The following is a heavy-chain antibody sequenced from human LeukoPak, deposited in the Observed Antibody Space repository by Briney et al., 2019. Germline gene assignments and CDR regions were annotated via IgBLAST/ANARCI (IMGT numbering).Heavy chain of an antibody. Sequence: SVKVSCKASGGTFSSYAISWVRQAPGQGLEWMGRIIPIFGTANYAQKFQGRVTITTDESTSTAYMELSSLRSEDTAVYYCARDRTMIVGFAFDIRGQGTMVTVSS. CDR3: ARDRTMIVGFAFDI. CDR2: IIPIFGTA. D-gene: IGHD3-22*01. CDR1: GGTFSSYA. J-gene: IGHJ3*02. V-gene: IGHV1-69*05.